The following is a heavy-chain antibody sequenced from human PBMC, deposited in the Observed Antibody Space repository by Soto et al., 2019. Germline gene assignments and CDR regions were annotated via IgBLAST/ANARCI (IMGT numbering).Heavy chain of an antibody. J-gene: IGHJ4*02. CDR1: GFTFSSYA. V-gene: IGHV3-23*01. CDR3: AKAGREQQLVPANYFDY. Sequence: GGSLRLSCAASGFTFSSYAMSWVRQAPGKGLEWVSAISGSGGSTYYADSVKGRFTISRVNSKNTLYLQMNSLRAEDTAVYYCAKAGREQQLVPANYFDYRGQGTLVTVSS. CDR2: ISGSGGST. D-gene: IGHD6-13*01.